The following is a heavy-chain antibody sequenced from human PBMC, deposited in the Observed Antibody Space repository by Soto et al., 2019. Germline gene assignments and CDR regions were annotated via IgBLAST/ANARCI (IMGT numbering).Heavy chain of an antibody. CDR2: IIPIFGTT. V-gene: IGHV1-69*01. D-gene: IGHD5-12*01. J-gene: IGHJ4*02. Sequence: QVQLVQSGAEVKKPGSSVKVSCKASGGTFSRYAISWVRQFPGQGLEWMGGIIPIFGTTNYAQKFQGRVTITAVESTNTAYMELSSLRSDDTAVYYCAREMFESAEVWLQLDYWGQGTLVSVSS. CDR3: AREMFESAEVWLQLDY. CDR1: GGTFSRYA.